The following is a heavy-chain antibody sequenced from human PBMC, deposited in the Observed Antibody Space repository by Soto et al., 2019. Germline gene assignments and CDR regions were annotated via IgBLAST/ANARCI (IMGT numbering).Heavy chain of an antibody. CDR3: ARRYGGTFDY. CDR1: GGSISSGGYY. D-gene: IGHD2-15*01. Sequence: SETLSLTCXVSGGSISSGGYYWSWIRQHPGKGLEWIGYIYYSGSTYYNPSLKSRVTISVDTSKNQFSLKLSSVTAADTAVYYCARRYGGTFDYWGQGTLVTVSS. J-gene: IGHJ4*02. CDR2: IYYSGST. V-gene: IGHV4-31*03.